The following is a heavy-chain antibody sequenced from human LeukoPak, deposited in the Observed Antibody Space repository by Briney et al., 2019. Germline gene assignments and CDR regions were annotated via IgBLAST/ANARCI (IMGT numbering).Heavy chain of an antibody. CDR3: AKEEYSGYAFDY. D-gene: IGHD5-12*01. Sequence: GRSLTLSCAASGFTFSSYAMSWASQAPGNGLEWVSAISVSGASTNHADSVKGPFTISRDNSKNTLYLQMNSLRAEDTAVYYCAKEEYSGYAFDYWGQGTLVTVSS. J-gene: IGHJ4*02. CDR1: GFTFSSYA. CDR2: ISVSGAST. V-gene: IGHV3-23*01.